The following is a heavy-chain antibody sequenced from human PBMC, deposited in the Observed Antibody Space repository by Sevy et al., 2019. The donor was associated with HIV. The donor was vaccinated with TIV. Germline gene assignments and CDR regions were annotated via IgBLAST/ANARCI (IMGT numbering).Heavy chain of an antibody. CDR1: GFTFSDYY. CDR3: ARDPTYYDFWSGYYTGWFDP. CDR2: ISSSGSTI. J-gene: IGHJ5*02. Sequence: GRSLRLSCAASGFTFSDYYMSWVRQAPGKGLEWVSYISSSGSTIYYADSVKGRFTISRDNAKNSLYLQMNSLRAEDTAVYYCARDPTYYDFWSGYYTGWFDPWGQGTLVTVSS. V-gene: IGHV3-11*01. D-gene: IGHD3-3*01.